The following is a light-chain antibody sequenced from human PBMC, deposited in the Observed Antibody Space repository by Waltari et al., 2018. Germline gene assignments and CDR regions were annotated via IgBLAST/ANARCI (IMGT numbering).Light chain of an antibody. CDR3: AAWDDSLLGV. CDR1: RSNLGSTI. J-gene: IGLJ3*02. CDR2: SND. Sequence: QSVLTQPPSASGTPGPRVTLSCSGSRSNLGSTIVTLYQQLPGTAPKHLIYSNDQRPSGVPDRFSGSKSGTSAYLAISGLHSEDEAEYYCAAWDDSLLGVFGGGTKLTVL. V-gene: IGLV1-44*01.